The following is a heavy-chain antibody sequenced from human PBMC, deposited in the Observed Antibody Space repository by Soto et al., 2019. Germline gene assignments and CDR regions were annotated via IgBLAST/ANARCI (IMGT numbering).Heavy chain of an antibody. Sequence: QVQLQESGPGLVKPSQTLSLTCSISGGSISSGDNYWSWIRQPPGKGLEWIGYIHSSGSTFYNPSLMCRVTISIDTSKNQFSLKLSSATAADTAVYSCARGTYFDSAWGTYRVGSSGCFDYWGQGTLVSVSS. V-gene: IGHV4-30-4*01. CDR3: ARGTYFDSAWGTYRVGSSGCFDY. D-gene: IGHD3-16*02. CDR1: GGSISSGDNY. CDR2: IHSSGST. J-gene: IGHJ4*02.